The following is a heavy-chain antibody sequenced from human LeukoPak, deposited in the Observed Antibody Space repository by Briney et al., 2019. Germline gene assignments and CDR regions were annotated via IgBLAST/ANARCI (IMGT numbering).Heavy chain of an antibody. CDR1: GITLSNYG. V-gene: IGHV3-23*01. D-gene: IGHD3-22*01. J-gene: IGHJ4*02. CDR3: AKRGVVIRVILVGFHKEAYYFDS. Sequence: GGSLRLSCAVSGITLSNYGMSWVRQAPGKGLEWVAGISGSGGSTNYADSVKGRFTLSRDNRKNTLYLQMNSLRAEDTAVYFCAKRGVVIRVILVGFHKEAYYFDSWGQGALVTVSS. CDR2: ISGSGGST.